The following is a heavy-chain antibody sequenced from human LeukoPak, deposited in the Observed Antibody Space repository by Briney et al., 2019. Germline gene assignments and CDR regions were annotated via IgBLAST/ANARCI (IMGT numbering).Heavy chain of an antibody. CDR1: GGTFSSYA. CDR2: IIPIFGTA. CDR3: ARGITGPKSPTFQYYYYYMDV. V-gene: IGHV1-69*13. D-gene: IGHD1/OR15-1a*01. Sequence: SVKVSCKASGGTFSSYAISWVRQAPGQGLEWMGGIIPIFGTANYAQKFQGRVTITADESTSTAYMELSSLRSEDTAVYYCARGITGPKSPTFQYYYYYMDVWGKGATVTVSS. J-gene: IGHJ6*03.